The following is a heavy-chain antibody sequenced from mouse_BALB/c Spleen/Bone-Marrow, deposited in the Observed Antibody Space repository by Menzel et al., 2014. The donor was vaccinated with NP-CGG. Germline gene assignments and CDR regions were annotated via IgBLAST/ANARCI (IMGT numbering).Heavy chain of an antibody. CDR3: ARGGSSRAWFAY. CDR2: IWAGGSA. J-gene: IGHJ3*01. D-gene: IGHD1-1*01. CDR1: EFSLTSYG. Sequence: VMLVESGPGLVSPSQSLSIPCAVSEFSLTSYGLHWVRQPPGKGLEWLGVIWAGGSANYNSALMSRLSISKDNSKSQVFLKMNSLQTDDTAMYYCARGGSSRAWFAYWGQGTLVTVSA. V-gene: IGHV2-9*02.